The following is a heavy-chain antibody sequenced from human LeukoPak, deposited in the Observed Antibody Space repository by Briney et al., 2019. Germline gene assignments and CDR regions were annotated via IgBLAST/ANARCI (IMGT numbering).Heavy chain of an antibody. J-gene: IGHJ4*02. CDR1: GYTFTSYD. V-gene: IGHV1-8*03. CDR2: MNPNSGNT. D-gene: IGHD1-1*01. Sequence: ASVKVSCKASGYTFTSYDINWVRQAPGQGLEWMGWMNPNSGNTGYAQKFQGRVTITRNTSISTAYMELSSLRSEDTAVYYCARGDWNVPFDYWGQGTLVTVSS. CDR3: ARGDWNVPFDY.